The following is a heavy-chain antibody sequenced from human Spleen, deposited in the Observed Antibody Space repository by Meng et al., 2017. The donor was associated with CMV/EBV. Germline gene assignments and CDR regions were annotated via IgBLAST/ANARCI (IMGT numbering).Heavy chain of an antibody. D-gene: IGHD1-14*01. J-gene: IGHJ4*02. V-gene: IGHV4-31*03. CDR3: AGGWGGITGFDS. CDR2: IYSSGGT. CDR1: GGYISMGDYS. Sequence: CTVSGGYISMGDYSWSWIRQHPGKGLDWIGYIYSSGGTYYNPSLKSRATISVDTSKNQFSLELISVTAADTAVFYCAGGWGGITGFDSWGQGTLVTVSS.